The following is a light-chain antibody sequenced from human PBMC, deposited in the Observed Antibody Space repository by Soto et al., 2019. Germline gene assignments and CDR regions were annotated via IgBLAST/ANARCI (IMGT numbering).Light chain of an antibody. CDR1: QGISTY. J-gene: IGKJ1*01. CDR2: AAS. Sequence: DTQTTQSPASLSSSVGDRVTIACRASQGISTYLAWYQQKPGKVPKLLIYAASTLLSGVPSRFSGSGSGTDFTLTISSLQPEDVATYYCQKYDTAPLTFGQGTKVDIK. CDR3: QKYDTAPLT. V-gene: IGKV1-27*01.